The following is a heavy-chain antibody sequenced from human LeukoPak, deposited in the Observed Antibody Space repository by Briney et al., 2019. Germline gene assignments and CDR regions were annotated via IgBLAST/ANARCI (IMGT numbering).Heavy chain of an antibody. CDR3: ASGQLLITESPFDY. CDR2: IYTSGST. CDR1: GGSISSSSYY. Sequence: PSETLSLTCTVSGGSISSSSYYWGWIRQPAGKGLEWIGRIYTSGSTNYNPSLKSRVTMPVDTSKNQFSLKLSSVTAADTAVYYCASGQLLITESPFDYWGQGTLVTVSS. V-gene: IGHV4-61*02. D-gene: IGHD3-22*01. J-gene: IGHJ4*02.